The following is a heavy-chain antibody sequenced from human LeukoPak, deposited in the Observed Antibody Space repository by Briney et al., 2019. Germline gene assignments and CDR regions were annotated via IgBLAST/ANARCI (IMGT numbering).Heavy chain of an antibody. Sequence: SETLSLTCTVSGGSLNSYYWSWIRQPPGKGLEWGGFITHSGGTDFDSSLGGRVTISVDTSKNQFSLRLTSMTAADTAVYFCARGRISNWGFEGTLFDDWGQGVLVTVSS. CDR1: GGSLNSYY. CDR2: ITHSGGT. D-gene: IGHD7-27*01. CDR3: ARGRISNWGFEGTLFDD. V-gene: IGHV4-59*01. J-gene: IGHJ4*02.